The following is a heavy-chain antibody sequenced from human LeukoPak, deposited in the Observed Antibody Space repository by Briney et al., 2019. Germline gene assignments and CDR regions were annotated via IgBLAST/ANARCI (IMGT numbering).Heavy chain of an antibody. CDR2: ISAYNGNT. D-gene: IGHD2-2*01. CDR1: GYTFTSYG. Sequence: GASVKVSRKASGYTFTSYGISWVRQAPGQGLEWMGWISAYNGNTNYAQKLQGRVTMTTDTSTSTAYMELRSLRSDDTAVYYCARDFVGYCSSTSCYYAFDIWGQGTMVTVSS. V-gene: IGHV1-18*01. J-gene: IGHJ3*02. CDR3: ARDFVGYCSSTSCYYAFDI.